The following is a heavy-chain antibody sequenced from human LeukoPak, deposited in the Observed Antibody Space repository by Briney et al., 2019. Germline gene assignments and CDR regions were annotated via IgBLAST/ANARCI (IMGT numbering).Heavy chain of an antibody. Sequence: GESLKISCKGSGYSFTSYWIGWVRQMPGKGLEWMGIIYPGDSDTRYSPSFQGQVTISADKSISTAYLQWGSLKASDTAMYYCARRSPNYDFWSGYLPIAFDIWGQGTMVTVSS. J-gene: IGHJ3*02. CDR2: IYPGDSDT. CDR1: GYSFTSYW. V-gene: IGHV5-51*01. CDR3: ARRSPNYDFWSGYLPIAFDI. D-gene: IGHD3-3*01.